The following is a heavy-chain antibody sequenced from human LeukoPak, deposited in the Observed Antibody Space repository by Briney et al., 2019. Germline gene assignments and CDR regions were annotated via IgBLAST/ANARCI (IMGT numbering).Heavy chain of an antibody. CDR3: ARLGDVEVNGGTLDY. CDR1: GGSISGNYY. Sequence: SETLSLTCTVSGGSISGNYYWGWIRQPPGKGLEWIASIFYRGESSYNSSLQNRVSVSIDTSKNQFFLKLTSVTVADTAVYFCARLGDVEVNGGTLDYWGRGSLVTVSS. D-gene: IGHD3-16*01. V-gene: IGHV4-39*01. J-gene: IGHJ4*02. CDR2: IFYRGES.